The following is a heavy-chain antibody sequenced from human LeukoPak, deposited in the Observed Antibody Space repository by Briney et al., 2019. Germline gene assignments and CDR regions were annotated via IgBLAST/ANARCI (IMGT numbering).Heavy chain of an antibody. Sequence: SETLSLTCTVSGGSISSSSYYWGWIRQPPGKGLEWIGSIYHSGSTYYNPSLKSRVTISVDTSKNQFSLKLSSVTAADTAVYYCARDPSTVGNFDYWGQGTLVTVSS. CDR1: GGSISSSSYY. V-gene: IGHV4-39*07. CDR2: IYHSGST. J-gene: IGHJ4*02. CDR3: ARDPSTVGNFDY. D-gene: IGHD4-23*01.